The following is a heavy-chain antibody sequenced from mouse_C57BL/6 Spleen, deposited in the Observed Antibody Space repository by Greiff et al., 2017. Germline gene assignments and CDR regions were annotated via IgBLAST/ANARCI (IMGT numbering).Heavy chain of an antibody. Sequence: SGPVLVKPGASVKMSCKAPGYTFTDYYMNWVKQSHGKSLEWIGVINPYNGGTSYNQKFKGKATLTVDKSSSTAYMELNSLTSEDSAVYYCARSYDNAMDYWGQGTSVTVSS. V-gene: IGHV1-19*01. D-gene: IGHD2-12*01. CDR2: INPYNGGT. J-gene: IGHJ4*01. CDR1: GYTFTDYY. CDR3: ARSYDNAMDY.